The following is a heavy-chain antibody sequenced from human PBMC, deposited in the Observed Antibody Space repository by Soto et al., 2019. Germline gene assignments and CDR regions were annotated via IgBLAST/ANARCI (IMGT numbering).Heavy chain of an antibody. D-gene: IGHD2-15*01. J-gene: IGHJ4*02. CDR3: ARAYCNGGSCYSMPFDY. CDR1: GFTFSSYW. CDR2: INGDGTTI. Sequence: EVQLVESGGGLVQPGGSLRLSCAASGFTFSSYWMRWVRQAPGKGLVWVSPINGDGTTITYADSVKGRFTISRDNAQNTLYLQMNSLRVEDTAVYYCARAYCNGGSCYSMPFDYWGQGTLVPVSS. V-gene: IGHV3-74*01.